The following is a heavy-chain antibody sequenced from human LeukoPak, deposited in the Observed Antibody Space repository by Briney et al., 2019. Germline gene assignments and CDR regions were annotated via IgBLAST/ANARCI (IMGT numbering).Heavy chain of an antibody. V-gene: IGHV4-39*07. J-gene: IGHJ4*02. CDR2: IYYSGST. CDR1: GGSISSSSYY. CDR3: AREVRGSSSSLGGY. Sequence: SETLSLTCTVSGGSISSSSYYWGWIRQPPGKGLEWIGSIYYSGSTYYNPSLKSRVTISLDTSRNQFSLKLSSVTAADTAVYYCAREVRGSSSSLGGYWGQGTLVTVSS. D-gene: IGHD6-6*01.